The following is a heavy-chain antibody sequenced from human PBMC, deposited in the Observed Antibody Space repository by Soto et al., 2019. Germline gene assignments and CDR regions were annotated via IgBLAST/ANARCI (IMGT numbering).Heavy chain of an antibody. CDR1: GGTFSSYA. CDR2: IIPIFGTA. CDR3: ARSIAVAGHVDY. D-gene: IGHD6-19*01. V-gene: IGHV1-69*13. J-gene: IGHJ4*02. Sequence: APVKVSCKASGGTFSSYAISWVRQAPGQGLEWMGGIIPIFGTANYAQKFQGRVTITADESTSTAYMELSSLRSEDTAVYYCARSIAVAGHVDYWGQGTLVTVSS.